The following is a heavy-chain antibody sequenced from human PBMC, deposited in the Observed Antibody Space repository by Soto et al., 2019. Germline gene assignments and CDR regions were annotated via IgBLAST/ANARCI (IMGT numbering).Heavy chain of an antibody. V-gene: IGHV3-7*03. D-gene: IGHD7-27*01. J-gene: IGHJ3*02. Sequence: GWSLRLSCAASGFTFSSYWMSWVRQAPGKGLEWVANIKQDGSEKYYVDSVKGRFTISRDNAKNSLYLQMNSLRAEDTAVYYCARVGDWGGDAFDIWGQGTMVTVSS. CDR3: ARVGDWGGDAFDI. CDR1: GFTFSSYW. CDR2: IKQDGSEK.